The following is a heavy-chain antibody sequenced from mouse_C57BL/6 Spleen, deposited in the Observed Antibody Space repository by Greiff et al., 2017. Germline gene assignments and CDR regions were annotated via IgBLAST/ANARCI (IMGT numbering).Heavy chain of an antibody. J-gene: IGHJ1*03. CDR1: GYTFTSYW. V-gene: IGHV1-64*01. D-gene: IGHD2-5*01. Sequence: QVQLQQPGAELVKPGASVKLSCKASGYTFTSYWMHWVKQRPGQGLEWIGMIHPNSGSTNYNEKFKSKATLTVDKSSSTAYMQLRSLTSDDSAVYYCARGGPYYSNSWYFDVWGTGTTVTVSS. CDR3: ARGGPYYSNSWYFDV. CDR2: IHPNSGST.